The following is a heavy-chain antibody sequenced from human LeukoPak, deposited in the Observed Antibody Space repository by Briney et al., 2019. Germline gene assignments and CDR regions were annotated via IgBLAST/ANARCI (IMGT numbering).Heavy chain of an antibody. D-gene: IGHD3-16*01. CDR3: TTVAGDPGGAFDI. J-gene: IGHJ3*02. CDR1: EFTFTNAW. V-gene: IGHV3-15*01. CDR2: IKSEGDGGTT. Sequence: GGSLRLSCAASEFTFTNAWMNWVRQAPGKGLEWVGRIKSEGDGGTTDYAAAVKGRFTISRDDSQKTMYMQMNRLKSEDTAIYYCTTVAGDPGGAFDIWGQGTMVTVSS.